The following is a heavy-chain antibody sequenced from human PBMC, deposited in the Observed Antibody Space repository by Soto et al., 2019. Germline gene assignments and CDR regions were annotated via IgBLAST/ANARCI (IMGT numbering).Heavy chain of an antibody. V-gene: IGHV3-13*01. D-gene: IGHD1-26*01. CDR1: GFTFSSYD. CDR3: ARAGGATVGDYYYYYGMDV. CDR2: IGTAGDT. J-gene: IGHJ6*02. Sequence: GGSLRLSCAASGFTFSSYDMHWVRQATGKGLEWVSAIGTAGDTYYPGSVKGRFTISRENAKNSLYLQMNSLRAEDTAVYYCARAGGATVGDYYYYYGMDVWGQRTTVTVSS.